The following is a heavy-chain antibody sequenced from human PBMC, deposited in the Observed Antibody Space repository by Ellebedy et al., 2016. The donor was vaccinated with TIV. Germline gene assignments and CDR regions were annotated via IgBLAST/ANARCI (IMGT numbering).Heavy chain of an antibody. J-gene: IGHJ4*02. CDR2: IKRDGSTT. CDR1: GFTFSRNS. CDR3: ATAFGATGTKWEDYLDY. Sequence: GESLKISCAASGFTFSRNSMHWVRQGPGKGLVWVSRIKRDGSTTSYADSVKGRFTIPRDAAKNTLYLQMNILRAEETAVYYCATAFGATGTKWEDYLDYWGQGTLVTVSS. V-gene: IGHV3-74*01. D-gene: IGHD1-7*01.